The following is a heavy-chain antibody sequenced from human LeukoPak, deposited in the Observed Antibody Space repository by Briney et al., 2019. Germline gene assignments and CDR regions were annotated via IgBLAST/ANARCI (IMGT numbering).Heavy chain of an antibody. CDR2: ISYDGSNK. CDR3: ARVGAGGPRRALDV. J-gene: IGHJ3*01. CDR1: GFTFSSYA. V-gene: IGHV3-30*04. D-gene: IGHD6-13*01. Sequence: GGSLRLSCAASGFTFSSYAMHWVRQAPGKGLGWVAVISYDGSNKYYADSVKGRFTISRDNSKNTLYLQMNSLRAEDTAVYYCARVGAGGPRRALDVWGQGTMVTVSS.